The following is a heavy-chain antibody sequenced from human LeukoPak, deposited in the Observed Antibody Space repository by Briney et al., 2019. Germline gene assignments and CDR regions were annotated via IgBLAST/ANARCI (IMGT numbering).Heavy chain of an antibody. CDR2: IYSGGST. Sequence: GGSLRLSCAASGLTFSSYAMSWVRQAPGKGLEWVSVIYSGGSTYYADSVKGRFTISRDNSKNTLYLQMNSLRAEDTAVYYCAREKGGTDIWGQGTKVTVSS. J-gene: IGHJ3*02. CDR1: GLTFSSYA. CDR3: AREKGGTDI. V-gene: IGHV3-53*01. D-gene: IGHD1-26*01.